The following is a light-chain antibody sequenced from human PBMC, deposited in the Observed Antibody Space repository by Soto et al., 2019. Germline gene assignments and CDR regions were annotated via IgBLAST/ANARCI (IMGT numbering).Light chain of an antibody. CDR2: ETN. V-gene: IGLV1-51*02. Sequence: QSVLTQPPSMSAAPGQKVTISCSGSRSSIGDNYVSWYQHLPGTAPKLLIYETNKRPSGIPDRFSGSTSGTSATLGITGLQTGDEADYYCGTWDSSLSADVFGTGTKLTVL. CDR1: RSSIGDNY. J-gene: IGLJ1*01. CDR3: GTWDSSLSADV.